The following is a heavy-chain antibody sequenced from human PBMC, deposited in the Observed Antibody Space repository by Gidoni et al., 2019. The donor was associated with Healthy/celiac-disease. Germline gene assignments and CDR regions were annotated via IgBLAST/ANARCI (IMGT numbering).Heavy chain of an antibody. CDR2: INPSGGST. CDR1: GYTFTSYY. CDR3: ARGAGKIAAAGTPMGMDV. V-gene: IGHV1-46*01. Sequence: QVQLVQSGAEVKKPGASVQVSCKASGYTFTSYYLHWVRQAPGPGLEWMGIINPSGGSTSYAQKFQGRVTMTRDTSTSTVYMELSSLRSEDTAVYYCARGAGKIAAAGTPMGMDVWGQGTTVTVSS. J-gene: IGHJ6*02. D-gene: IGHD6-13*01.